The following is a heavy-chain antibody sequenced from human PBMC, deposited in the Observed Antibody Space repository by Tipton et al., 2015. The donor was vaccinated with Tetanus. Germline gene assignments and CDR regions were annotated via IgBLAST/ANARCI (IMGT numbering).Heavy chain of an antibody. J-gene: IGHJ4*02. D-gene: IGHD1-26*01. Sequence: GLVKPSQTLSLTCTVSGGSISSGGYYWSWIRQHPGKGLEWIGDIYYSGSTYYNPSLKSRVPISVDTSKNQFSLQLNSVTAADTAVYYCARDQARGARGWNYFDYWGQGTLATVSS. CDR2: IYYSGST. CDR3: ARDQARGARGWNYFDY. CDR1: GGSISSGGYY. V-gene: IGHV4-31*03.